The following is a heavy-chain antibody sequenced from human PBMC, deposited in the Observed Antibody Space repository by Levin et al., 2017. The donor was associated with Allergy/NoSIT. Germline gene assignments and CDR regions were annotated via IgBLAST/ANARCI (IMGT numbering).Heavy chain of an antibody. CDR2: ISAYNGNT. D-gene: IGHD3-16*01. V-gene: IGHV1-18*01. Sequence: ASVKVSCKASGYTFTSYGISWVRQAPGQGLEWMGWISAYNGNTNYAQKLQGRVTMTTDTAMSTAYMELRSLRSGDTAVFYCARGTGVAYTHRAFDIWGQGTMVTVSS. J-gene: IGHJ3*02. CDR1: GYTFTSYG. CDR3: ARGTGVAYTHRAFDI.